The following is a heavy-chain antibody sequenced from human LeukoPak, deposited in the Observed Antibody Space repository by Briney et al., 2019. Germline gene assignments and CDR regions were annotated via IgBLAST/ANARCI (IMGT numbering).Heavy chain of an antibody. Sequence: SETLSLTCTVSGGSISSSSYYWGWIRQPPGKGLEWIGSIYYSGSTYYNPSLKSRVTISVDTSKNQFSLKLSSVTAADTAVYYCARDPLYCSGGSCYPIDAFDIWGQGTMVTVSS. J-gene: IGHJ3*02. CDR1: GGSISSSSYY. D-gene: IGHD2-15*01. V-gene: IGHV4-39*07. CDR3: ARDPLYCSGGSCYPIDAFDI. CDR2: IYYSGST.